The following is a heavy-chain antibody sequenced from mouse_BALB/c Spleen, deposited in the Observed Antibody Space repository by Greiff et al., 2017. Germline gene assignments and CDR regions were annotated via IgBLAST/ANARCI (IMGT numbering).Heavy chain of an antibody. CDR3: ARGGYGNPFAY. CDR1: GYAFTNYL. CDR2: INPGSGGT. D-gene: IGHD2-10*02. Sequence: QVQLQQSGAELVRPGTSVKVSCKASGYAFTNYLIEWVKQRPGQGLEWIGVINPGSGGTNYNEKFKGKATLTADKSSSTAYMQLSSLTSDDSAVYFCARGGYGNPFAYWGQGTLVTVSA. J-gene: IGHJ3*01. V-gene: IGHV1-54*03.